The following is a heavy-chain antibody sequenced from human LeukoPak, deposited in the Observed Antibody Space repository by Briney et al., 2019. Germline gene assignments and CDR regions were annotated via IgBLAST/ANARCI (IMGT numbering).Heavy chain of an antibody. J-gene: IGHJ3*02. D-gene: IGHD6-19*01. CDR1: GGSISSYY. Sequence: KTSETLSLTCTVSGGSISSYYWSWIRQPAGKGLEWIGRIYTSGSTNYNPSLKSRVTMSVDTSKNQFSLKLSSVTAADTAVYYCARGGQWLVLFAFDIWGQGTMVTVSS. CDR2: IYTSGST. CDR3: ARGGQWLVLFAFDI. V-gene: IGHV4-4*07.